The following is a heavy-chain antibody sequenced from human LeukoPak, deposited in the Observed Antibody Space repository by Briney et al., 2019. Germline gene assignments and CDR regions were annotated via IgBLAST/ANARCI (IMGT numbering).Heavy chain of an antibody. Sequence: SETLSLTCTISGGSVSDYYWSWIRQSPGKGLEWIGYIYHTGSTSYSPSLKSRVTISADTSQNQYSLKLSSVTAADTAVYYCASRKLGNDYWGQGTLVTVSS. CDR2: IYHTGST. J-gene: IGHJ4*02. V-gene: IGHV4-59*02. CDR1: GGSVSDYY. CDR3: ASRKLGNDY. D-gene: IGHD7-27*01.